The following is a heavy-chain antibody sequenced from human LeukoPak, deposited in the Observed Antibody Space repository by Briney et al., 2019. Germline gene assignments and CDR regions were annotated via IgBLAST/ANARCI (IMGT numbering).Heavy chain of an antibody. Sequence: GGSLRLSCAASGFTFSSYAMSWVRQAPGKGLEWVSAISSSGGSTYYADSVKGRFTISRDNSKNTLYLQMNSLRAEDTAVYYCAKSIVVVPAAPFDYWGQGTLVTVSS. CDR3: AKSIVVVPAAPFDY. CDR1: GFTFSSYA. J-gene: IGHJ4*02. CDR2: ISSSGGST. V-gene: IGHV3-23*01. D-gene: IGHD2-2*01.